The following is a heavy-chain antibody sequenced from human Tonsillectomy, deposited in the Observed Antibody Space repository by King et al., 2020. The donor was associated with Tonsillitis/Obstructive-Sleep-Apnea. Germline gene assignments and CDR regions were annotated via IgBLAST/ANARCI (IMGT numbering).Heavy chain of an antibody. Sequence: VQLVESGGGLVQPGGSLRLSCAASGFTFSSYAMSWVRQAPGKGLEWVSAISGSGGSTYYADSVKGRFTISRDNSKNTLYLQMNSLRAEDTAVCYCAKGLGYYDSSSSQYFQHWGQGTLVTVSS. J-gene: IGHJ1*01. CDR3: AKGLGYYDSSSSQYFQH. V-gene: IGHV3-23*04. CDR1: GFTFSSYA. CDR2: ISGSGGST. D-gene: IGHD3-22*01.